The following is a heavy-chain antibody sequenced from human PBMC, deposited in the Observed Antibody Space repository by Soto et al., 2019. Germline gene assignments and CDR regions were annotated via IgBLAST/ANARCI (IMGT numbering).Heavy chain of an antibody. D-gene: IGHD5-18*01. Sequence: SVKVSCKASGDTLSHYGVSWVRQVPGKGLEWMGGTTAILGTRDYAQKFQGRMTITSDESTTTSYMELNSLTSDDTAVYYCEAGDSSDTGDHWGQGTLVTVYS. J-gene: IGHJ4*02. V-gene: IGHV1-69*13. CDR3: EAGDSSDTGDH. CDR2: TTAILGTR. CDR1: GDTLSHYG.